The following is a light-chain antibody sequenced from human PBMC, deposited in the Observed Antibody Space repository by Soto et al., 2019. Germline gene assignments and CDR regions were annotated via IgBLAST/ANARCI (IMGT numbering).Light chain of an antibody. Sequence: EIVLTQSPGTLSLSPGERATLSCRASQSVSSSYLAWYQQKPGQAPRLLIYGASSSAPGIPDRFSGSGSGTDFTLTISRLEPEDFAVYYCQQYGSSPRTFGQGTKLEIK. J-gene: IGKJ2*01. V-gene: IGKV3-20*01. CDR2: GAS. CDR1: QSVSSSY. CDR3: QQYGSSPRT.